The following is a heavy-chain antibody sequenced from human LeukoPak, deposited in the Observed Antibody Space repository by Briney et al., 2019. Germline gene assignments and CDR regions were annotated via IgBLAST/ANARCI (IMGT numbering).Heavy chain of an antibody. Sequence: SETLSLTCTVSGGSISSYYWSWIRQPPGKGLEWIGYIYYSGSTNYNPSLKSRVTISVDTSKNQFSLKLSSVTAADTAVYYCARLNPPYGDYPYGMDVWGQGTTVTVFS. J-gene: IGHJ6*02. CDR2: IYYSGST. V-gene: IGHV4-59*08. CDR3: ARLNPPYGDYPYGMDV. D-gene: IGHD4-17*01. CDR1: GGSISSYY.